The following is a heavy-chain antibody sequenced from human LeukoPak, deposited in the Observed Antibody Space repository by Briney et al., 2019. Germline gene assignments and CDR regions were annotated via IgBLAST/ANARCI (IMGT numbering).Heavy chain of an antibody. CDR2: IYYSGST. D-gene: IGHD5-12*01. J-gene: IGHJ4*02. CDR1: GGSISSSSYY. CDR3: ARQAVNSGYPFDY. Sequence: PSETLSLTCTVSGGSISSSSYYWGWIRQPPGKGLEWIGGIYYSGSTYYNPSLKSRVTISVDTSKNQFSLKLSSVTAADTAVYYCARQAVNSGYPFDYWGQGTLVTVSS. V-gene: IGHV4-39*01.